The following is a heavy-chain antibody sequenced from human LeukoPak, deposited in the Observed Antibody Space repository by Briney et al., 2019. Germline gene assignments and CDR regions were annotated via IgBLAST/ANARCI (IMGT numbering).Heavy chain of an antibody. Sequence: ASVKVSCKASGYTFTSYGISWVRQAPGQGLEWMGWISAYNGNTNYAQKLQGRVTMTTDTSTSTAYMELRSLRSDDTAVYCCARGADCSSTSCYGPEWAFDIWGQGTMVTVSS. CDR1: GYTFTSYG. J-gene: IGHJ3*02. CDR2: ISAYNGNT. D-gene: IGHD2-2*01. V-gene: IGHV1-18*04. CDR3: ARGADCSSTSCYGPEWAFDI.